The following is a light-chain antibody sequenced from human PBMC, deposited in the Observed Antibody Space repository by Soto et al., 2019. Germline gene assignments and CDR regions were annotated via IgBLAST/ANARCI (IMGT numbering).Light chain of an antibody. Sequence: DIQMTQFPSTLSASVGDRVTITCRASQSLNDWLAWFQQKPGSAPKLLIYKASNLESGVPSRFSGSGSGTEFTLTITSLQPDDFATYYCQQYNSYSWTFGRGNKVEIK. CDR3: QQYNSYSWT. CDR1: QSLNDW. J-gene: IGKJ1*01. CDR2: KAS. V-gene: IGKV1-5*03.